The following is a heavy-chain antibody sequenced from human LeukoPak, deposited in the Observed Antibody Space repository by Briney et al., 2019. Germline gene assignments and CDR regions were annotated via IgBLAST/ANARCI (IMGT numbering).Heavy chain of an antibody. V-gene: IGHV3-23*01. CDR3: AKVPYSGFYDSSGYYYYFDY. D-gene: IGHD3-22*01. CDR2: ISGSGDST. J-gene: IGHJ4*02. Sequence: GGSLRLSCAASGFTFSKYAVSWVRQAPGKGLEWVSSISGSGDSTYYADSVKGRFTISRDNSKNTLFLQMNSLRADDTAVYHCAKVPYSGFYDSSGYYYYFDYWGQGTLVTVSS. CDR1: GFTFSKYA.